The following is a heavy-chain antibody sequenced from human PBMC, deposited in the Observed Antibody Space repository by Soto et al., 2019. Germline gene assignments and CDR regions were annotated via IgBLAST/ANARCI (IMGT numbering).Heavy chain of an antibody. CDR1: GFTFSRVT. CDR2: ISSAGSET. CDR3: EGVAF. Sequence: GGSVRLSCEASGFTFSRVTMSWVRQVPGKGLEWVASISSAGSETGYADSVKGRFIISRDNPQDTLFLQMNTLIPEDPAIYYCEGVAFWGPGTKVTVSS. V-gene: IGHV3-21*01. J-gene: IGHJ6*02.